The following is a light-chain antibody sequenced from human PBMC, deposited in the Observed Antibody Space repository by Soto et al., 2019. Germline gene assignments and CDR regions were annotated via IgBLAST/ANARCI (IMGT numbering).Light chain of an antibody. J-gene: IGKJ1*01. CDR3: QQHSHWPPWT. CDR1: QSVSSNY. Sequence: EIVLTQSPGTLSLSPGERATLSCRASQSVSSNYFAWYQQKPGQAPRLLIYGASNRATGIPARFSGSGSGTDFTLTISNLEPEDFAVYYCQQHSHWPPWTFGQGTKVDIK. V-gene: IGKV3-11*01. CDR2: GAS.